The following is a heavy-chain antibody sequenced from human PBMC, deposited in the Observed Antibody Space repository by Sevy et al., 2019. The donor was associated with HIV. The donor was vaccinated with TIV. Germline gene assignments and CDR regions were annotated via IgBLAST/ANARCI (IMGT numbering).Heavy chain of an antibody. CDR3: ASCCYYDSSGYPEWEYFQH. CDR1: GYTFTSYG. Sequence: ASVKVSCKASGYTFTSYGISWVRQAPGQGLEWMGWISAYNGNTNYTQKLQGRVTMTTDTSTSTAYMELRSLRSDDTAVYYCASCCYYDSSGYPEWEYFQHWGQGTLVTVSS. J-gene: IGHJ1*01. D-gene: IGHD3-22*01. CDR2: ISAYNGNT. V-gene: IGHV1-18*01.